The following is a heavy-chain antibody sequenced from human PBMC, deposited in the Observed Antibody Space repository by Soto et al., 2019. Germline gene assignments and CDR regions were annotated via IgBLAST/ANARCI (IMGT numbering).Heavy chain of an antibody. CDR1: GGSISSGGYY. V-gene: IGHV4-31*03. Sequence: NPSETLSLTCTVSGGSISSGGYYWSWIRQHPGKGLEWIGYIYYSGSTYYNPSLKSRVTISVDTSKNQFSLKLSSVTAADTAVYYCARHPHRVCSGGSCYPDYFDYWGQGTLVTVSS. J-gene: IGHJ4*02. D-gene: IGHD2-15*01. CDR3: ARHPHRVCSGGSCYPDYFDY. CDR2: IYYSGST.